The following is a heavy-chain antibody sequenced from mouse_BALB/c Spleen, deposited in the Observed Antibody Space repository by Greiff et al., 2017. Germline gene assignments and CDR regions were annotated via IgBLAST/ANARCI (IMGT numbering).Heavy chain of an antibody. CDR1: GFTFSSYT. CDR2: ISSGGSYT. J-gene: IGHJ1*01. CDR3: TRDYYGSSLYWYFDV. V-gene: IGHV5-6-4*01. Sequence: EVKLVESGGGLVKPGGSLKLSCAASGFTFSSYTMSWVRQTPEKRLEWVATISSGGSYTYYPDSVKGRFTISRDNAKNTLYLQMSSLKSEDTAMYYCTRDYYGSSLYWYFDVWGAGTTVTVSS. D-gene: IGHD1-1*01.